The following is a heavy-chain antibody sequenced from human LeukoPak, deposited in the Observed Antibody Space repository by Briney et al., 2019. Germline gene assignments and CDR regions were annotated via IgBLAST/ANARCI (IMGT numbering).Heavy chain of an antibody. J-gene: IGHJ5*02. D-gene: IGHD6-13*01. CDR1: GYTFTGYY. V-gene: IGHV1-2*02. CDR3: ARGWLVAAAKRYNWFDP. CDR2: INPNSGGT. Sequence: ASVKVSCKASGYTFTGYYMHWVRQAPGQGLEWMGWINPNSGGTNYAQKFQGRVTMTRDTSISTAYMELSRLRSDDTAVYYCARGWLVAAAKRYNWFDPWGQGTLVTVSS.